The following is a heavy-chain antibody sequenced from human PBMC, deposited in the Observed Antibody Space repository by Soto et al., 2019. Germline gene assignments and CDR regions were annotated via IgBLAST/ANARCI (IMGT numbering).Heavy chain of an antibody. CDR1: GFTFSSYG. J-gene: IGHJ4*02. D-gene: IGHD2-15*01. Sequence: QVQLVESGGGVVQPGRSLRLSCAASGFTFSSYGMHWVRQAPGKGLEWVAVIWYDGSNKYYADSVKGRFTISRDNSKNTLYLQMNSLRAEDTAVYYCARDGQNGLPDYWGQGTLVTVSS. CDR2: IWYDGSNK. CDR3: ARDGQNGLPDY. V-gene: IGHV3-33*01.